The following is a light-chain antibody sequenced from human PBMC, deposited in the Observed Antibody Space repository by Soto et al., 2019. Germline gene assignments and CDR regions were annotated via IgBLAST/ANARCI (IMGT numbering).Light chain of an antibody. CDR3: QQYDSYPLT. V-gene: IGKV1D-16*01. CDR2: AVS. J-gene: IGKJ4*01. Sequence: DIQMTQSPSSLSASLGDRVTITCRASQGISRWVAWYQQKPDKAPKSLIYAVSSLQSGVPSRFSGSGSGTDFTLTISSLQPEDFATYYCQQYDSYPLTFGGGTKVEIK. CDR1: QGISRW.